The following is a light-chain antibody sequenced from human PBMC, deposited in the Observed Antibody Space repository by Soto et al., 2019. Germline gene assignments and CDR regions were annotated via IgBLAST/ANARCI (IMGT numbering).Light chain of an antibody. J-gene: IGKJ2*01. Sequence: EIVLTQSPATLSLSPGERATLSCRASPSVSSYLAWYQQQPGQAPRLLIYDASNRATGIPARFSGSGAGTDFTLTISSLEPEDFAVYYCQQRSNWPPYTFGQGTKLEIK. CDR2: DAS. V-gene: IGKV3-11*01. CDR3: QQRSNWPPYT. CDR1: PSVSSY.